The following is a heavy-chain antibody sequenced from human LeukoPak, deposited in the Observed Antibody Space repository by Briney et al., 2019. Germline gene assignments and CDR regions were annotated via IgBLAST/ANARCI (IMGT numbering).Heavy chain of an antibody. CDR2: ISGSGGST. D-gene: IGHD3-10*01. CDR3: AKGITSHDFFSRGD. J-gene: IGHJ4*02. CDR1: GFTFSSYA. Sequence: PGGSLRLSCAASGFTFSSYAMSWVRQAPGKGLEWVSAISGSGGSTYYADSVKGRFTISRDNSKNTLYLQVNSLRAEDTAIYYCAKGITSHDFFSRGDWGQGTLVTVSS. V-gene: IGHV3-23*01.